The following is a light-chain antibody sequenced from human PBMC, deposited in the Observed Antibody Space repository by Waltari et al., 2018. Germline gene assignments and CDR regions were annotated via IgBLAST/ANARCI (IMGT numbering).Light chain of an antibody. CDR1: QTVSSSY. CDR2: SAF. V-gene: IGKV3-20*01. J-gene: IGKJ2*01. Sequence: EIVLTQSPGSLSLSPGETATLSCRASQTVSSSYLPWYQQKPGLPPRLLIYSAFNRATGIPDRFSGRGSGTDFTLTISGLEPEDFAVYFCQQYDNSMYTFGQGTKLEIK. CDR3: QQYDNSMYT.